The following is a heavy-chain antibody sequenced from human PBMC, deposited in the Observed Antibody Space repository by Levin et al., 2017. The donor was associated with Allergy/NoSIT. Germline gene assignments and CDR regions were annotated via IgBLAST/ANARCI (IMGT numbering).Heavy chain of an antibody. CDR3: ARTGIAAADLFDY. V-gene: IGHV5-10-1*01. D-gene: IGHD6-13*01. CDR2: IDPSDSYT. Sequence: PGGSLRLSCKGSGYSFTSYWISWVRQMPGKGLEWMGRIDPSDSYTNYSPSFQGHVTISADKSISTAYLQWSSLKASDTAMYYCARTGIAAADLFDYWGQGTLVTVSS. J-gene: IGHJ4*02. CDR1: GYSFTSYW.